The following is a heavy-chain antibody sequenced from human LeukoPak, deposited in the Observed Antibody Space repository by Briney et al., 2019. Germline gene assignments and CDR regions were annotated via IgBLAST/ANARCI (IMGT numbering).Heavy chain of an antibody. CDR1: GFTVSSNY. V-gene: IGHV3-53*01. D-gene: IGHD4-17*01. Sequence: GGSLRLSCAASGFTVSSNYMSWVRQAPGKGLEWVSVIYSGGSTYYADPVKGRFTISRDNSKNTLYLQMNSLRAEDTAVYYCARGGDYAKNYYYYGMDVWGQGTTVTVSS. CDR3: ARGGDYAKNYYYYGMDV. CDR2: IYSGGST. J-gene: IGHJ6*02.